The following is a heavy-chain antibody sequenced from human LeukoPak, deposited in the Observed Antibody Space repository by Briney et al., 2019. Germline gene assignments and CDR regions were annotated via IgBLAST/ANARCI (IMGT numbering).Heavy chain of an antibody. J-gene: IGHJ4*02. CDR3: ARDQSPLNGGYSEGEVFDC. CDR1: GYTFSSYG. Sequence: ASVKVSCKASGYTFSSYGINWLRQAPGHGPGWIGRSSVNNVNKNYVEKFQGRVTMTTDTSTSTAYMELRSLRPDDTAVYYCARDQSPLNGGYSEGEVFDCWGQGTLVTVSS. V-gene: IGHV1-18*01. D-gene: IGHD5-12*01. CDR2: SSVNNVNK.